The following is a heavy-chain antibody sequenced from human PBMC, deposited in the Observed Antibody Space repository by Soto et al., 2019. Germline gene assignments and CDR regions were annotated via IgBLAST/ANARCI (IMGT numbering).Heavy chain of an antibody. CDR1: GYTFTSYG. D-gene: IGHD3-22*01. V-gene: IGHV1-18*01. CDR3: TTFRYSYGNSANYLWDF. CDR2: ISAYNGNT. Sequence: ASVKVSCKASGYTFTSYGISWVRQAPGQGLEWMGWISAYNGNTNYAQKLQGRVTMTTDTSTSTAYMELRSLKTEDTAVYFCTTFRYSYGNSANYLWDFWGQGTLVTVSS. J-gene: IGHJ4*02.